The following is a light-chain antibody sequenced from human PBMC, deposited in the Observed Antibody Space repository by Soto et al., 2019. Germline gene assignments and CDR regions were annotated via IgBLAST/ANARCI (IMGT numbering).Light chain of an antibody. CDR1: SSDVGGHNF. J-gene: IGLJ2*01. CDR2: DVR. Sequence: QSALTQPASVSGSPGQSITISCTGTSSDVGGHNFVSWYQQHPGRAPKLMIYDVRNRPSGVSNRFSGSKSANTASLTISGLQAEDEADYYCSSYSSNGTLVFGGGTKLTVL. CDR3: SSYSSNGTLV. V-gene: IGLV2-14*01.